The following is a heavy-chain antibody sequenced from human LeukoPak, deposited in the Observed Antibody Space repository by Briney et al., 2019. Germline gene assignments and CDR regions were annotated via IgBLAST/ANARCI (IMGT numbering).Heavy chain of an antibody. D-gene: IGHD2-2*01. CDR2: ISGSGGST. Sequence: GGSLRLSCAASGFTFSSYGMSWVRQAPGKGLEWVSAISGSGGSTYYADSVKGRFTISRDNSKNTLYLQMNSLRAEDTAVYYCARDWYHAIDYWGQGTLVTVSS. CDR1: GFTFSSYG. J-gene: IGHJ4*02. V-gene: IGHV3-23*01. CDR3: ARDWYHAIDY.